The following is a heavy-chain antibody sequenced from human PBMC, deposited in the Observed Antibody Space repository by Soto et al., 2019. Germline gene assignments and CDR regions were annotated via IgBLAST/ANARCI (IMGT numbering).Heavy chain of an antibody. J-gene: IGHJ4*02. CDR1: GFTFSSYA. Sequence: GGSLRLSCAASGFTFSSYAMNWVRQAPGKGLEWVSAISVSVSSTYYADSVKGRFTISRDNSKNTLYLQMNSLRAEDTAIYHCAKVLLYCIGDTGPPPVYWGQGTLVTVSS. V-gene: IGHV3-23*01. CDR3: AKVLLYCIGDTGPPPVY. D-gene: IGHD2-15*01. CDR2: ISVSVSST.